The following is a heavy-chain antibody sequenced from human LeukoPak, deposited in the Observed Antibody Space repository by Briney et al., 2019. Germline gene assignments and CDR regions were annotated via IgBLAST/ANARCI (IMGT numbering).Heavy chain of an antibody. V-gene: IGHV4-34*01. D-gene: IGHD3-9*01. CDR1: GGSFSSYY. J-gene: IGHJ4*02. CDR3: ARVGVWDILTGYYKPNFDY. CDR2: INHSGST. Sequence: SETLSLTCAVYGGSFSSYYWSWIRQPPGKGLEWIGEINHSGSTNYNPSLKSRVTISVDTSKNQFSLKLSSVTAADTAVYYCARVGVWDILTGYYKPNFDYWGQGTLVTVSS.